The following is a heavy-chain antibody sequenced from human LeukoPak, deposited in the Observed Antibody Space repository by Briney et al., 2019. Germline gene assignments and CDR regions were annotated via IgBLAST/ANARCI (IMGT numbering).Heavy chain of an antibody. CDR3: ARDLASIWYSSGGSDY. J-gene: IGHJ4*02. V-gene: IGHV3-74*01. Sequence: GGSLRLSCATSGFTFSSYWMHWVRQARGKGLVWISPINSDGSSTSYADSVKGRFTISRDNAKSTLYLQMNSLRAEDTAVYYCARDLASIWYSSGGSDYWGQGTLVTVSS. D-gene: IGHD6-19*01. CDR2: INSDGSST. CDR1: GFTFSSYW.